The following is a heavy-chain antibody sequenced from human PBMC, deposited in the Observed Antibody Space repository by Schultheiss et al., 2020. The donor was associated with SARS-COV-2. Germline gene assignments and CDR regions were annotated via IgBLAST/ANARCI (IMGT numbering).Heavy chain of an antibody. CDR2: IYYSGST. J-gene: IGHJ4*02. D-gene: IGHD3-22*01. Sequence: SQTLSLTCAVYGGSFSGYYWSWIRQPPGKGLEWIGYIYYSGSTYYNPSLKSRVTMSVDTSKNQFSLKLSSVTAADTAVYYCARGHYYYDSSGYFSVLDYWGQGTLVTVSS. CDR1: GGSFSGYY. CDR3: ARGHYYYDSSGYFSVLDY. V-gene: IGHV4-34*01.